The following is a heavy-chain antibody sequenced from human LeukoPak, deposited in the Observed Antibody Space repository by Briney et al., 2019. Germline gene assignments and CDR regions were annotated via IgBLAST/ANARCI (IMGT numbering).Heavy chain of an antibody. Sequence: PGGSLRLSCAASGFTFSNHAMHWVRQAPGKGLEWVTFTSYNGRDTLYADSVKGRFTISRDNSKNTLFLQMNSLRAEDTAVYYCAREGGIGGSSTFDYWGQGTLVTVSS. D-gene: IGHD6-13*01. CDR1: GFTFSNHA. CDR3: AREGGIGGSSTFDY. V-gene: IGHV3-30*04. J-gene: IGHJ4*02. CDR2: TSYNGRDT.